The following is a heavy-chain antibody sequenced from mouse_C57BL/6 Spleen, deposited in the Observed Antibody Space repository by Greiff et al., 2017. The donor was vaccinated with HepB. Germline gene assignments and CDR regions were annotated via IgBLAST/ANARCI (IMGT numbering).Heavy chain of an antibody. V-gene: IGHV1-52*01. D-gene: IGHD2-4*01. Sequence: QVQLKQPGAELVRPGSSVKLSCKASGYTFTSYWMHWVKQRPIQGLEWIGNIDPSDSETHYNQKFKDKSTLTVDKSSSTAYMQRSSLTSEDSAVYYCARWDYDYFWFAYWGQGTLVTVSA. J-gene: IGHJ3*01. CDR3: ARWDYDYFWFAY. CDR2: IDPSDSET. CDR1: GYTFTSYW.